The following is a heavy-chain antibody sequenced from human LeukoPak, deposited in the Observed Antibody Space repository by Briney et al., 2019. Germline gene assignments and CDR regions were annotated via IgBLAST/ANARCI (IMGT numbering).Heavy chain of an antibody. CDR3: ARDRPVDLWFGEFSDAFDI. CDR2: IYHSGST. V-gene: IGHV4-4*02. D-gene: IGHD3-10*01. CDR1: GGPISSSNW. J-gene: IGHJ3*02. Sequence: PSGTLSLTCAVSGGPISSSNWWSWVRQPPGEGLEWIGEIYHSGSTNYNPSLKSRVTISVDKSKNQFSLKLNSVTAADTAVYYCARDRPVDLWFGEFSDAFDIWGQGTMVTVSS.